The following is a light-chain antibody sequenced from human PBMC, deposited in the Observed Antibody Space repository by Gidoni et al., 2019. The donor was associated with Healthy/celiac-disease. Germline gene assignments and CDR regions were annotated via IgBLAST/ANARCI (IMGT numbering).Light chain of an antibody. J-gene: IGKJ1*01. CDR1: QSVSSN. CDR3: QQYNNWPPERT. CDR2: GAS. V-gene: IGKV3-15*01. Sequence: EIVTTQSPATLSVSPGERATLSCRASQSVSSNLAWYQQKPGQAPRLLIYGASTRATGIPARFSASGSGTEFTLTISSLQSEDFAVYYCQQYNNWPPERTFGQGTKVEIK.